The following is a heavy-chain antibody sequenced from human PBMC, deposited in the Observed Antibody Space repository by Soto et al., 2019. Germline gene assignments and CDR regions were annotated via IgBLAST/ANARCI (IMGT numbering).Heavy chain of an antibody. CDR3: ARGYDYGDPRDALDT. V-gene: IGHV4-34*02. J-gene: IGHJ3*02. Sequence: QVQLQQWGAGLLKPSETLSLTCAVYGGSFSGYYWRWIRQLPGKGLEWIGRINHRGSTNYNPSLKSRVTMSVDTSKSQFSLKLRSLTAADTAVYYCARGYDYGDPRDALDTWGQGTMVTVSS. CDR1: GGSFSGYY. D-gene: IGHD4-17*01. CDR2: INHRGST.